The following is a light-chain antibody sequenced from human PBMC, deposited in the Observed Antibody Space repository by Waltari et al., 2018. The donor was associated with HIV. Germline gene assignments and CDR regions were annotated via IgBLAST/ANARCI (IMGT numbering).Light chain of an antibody. CDR2: WAS. V-gene: IGKV4-1*01. Sequence: DIVMTQSPDSLAVSLGEGATINCKSSQSVLHSSNNKNYLAWYQQKPGQPPKLLIYWASTRESGVPDRFSGSGSGTDFTLTISSLQAEDVAVYYCQQYYSTPNTFGPGTKVDIK. J-gene: IGKJ3*01. CDR1: QSVLHSSNNKNY. CDR3: QQYYSTPNT.